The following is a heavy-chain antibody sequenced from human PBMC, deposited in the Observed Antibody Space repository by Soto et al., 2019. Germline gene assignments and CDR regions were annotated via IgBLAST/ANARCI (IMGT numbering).Heavy chain of an antibody. V-gene: IGHV3-23*01. CDR2: ITTSGGST. J-gene: IGHJ4*01. Sequence: PGGSLRLSCAASGFPFSSYVMGWVRQSPGKGLEWVSSITTSGGSTYYADSVRGRFSISRDNSKNTLFLQMNSLRAEDTAIYYCAKKDVAARPPLEWGHGTLVTVSS. D-gene: IGHD6-6*01. CDR3: AKKDVAARPPLE. CDR1: GFPFSSYV.